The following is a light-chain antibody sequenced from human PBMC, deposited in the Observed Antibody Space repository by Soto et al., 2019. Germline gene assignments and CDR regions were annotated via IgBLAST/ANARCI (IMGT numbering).Light chain of an antibody. CDR1: QKISHNF. CDR2: GAS. CDR3: QQYCLSPFT. V-gene: IGKV3-20*01. J-gene: IGKJ2*01. Sequence: EIVLTQSPVTLSLSPGERATLSCRASQKISHNFLAWFQQKPGLAPRLLISGASTRASDIPERFSGSGSGTDFALTISRLEPEAFAVYFCQQYCLSPFTFGQATQLQIK.